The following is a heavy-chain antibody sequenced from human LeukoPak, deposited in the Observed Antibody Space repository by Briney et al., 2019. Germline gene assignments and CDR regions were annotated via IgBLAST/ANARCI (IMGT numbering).Heavy chain of an antibody. CDR3: ARGQGDFWGASYNWFDP. D-gene: IGHD3/OR15-3a*01. Sequence: SETLSLTCAVYGGPFSGYYWSWIRQPPGKGLEWIGEINHSGSTNYNPSLKSRVTISVDTSKNQFSLKLSSVTAADTAVYYCARGQGDFWGASYNWFDPWGQGTLVTVSS. J-gene: IGHJ5*02. CDR1: GGPFSGYY. CDR2: INHSGST. V-gene: IGHV4-34*01.